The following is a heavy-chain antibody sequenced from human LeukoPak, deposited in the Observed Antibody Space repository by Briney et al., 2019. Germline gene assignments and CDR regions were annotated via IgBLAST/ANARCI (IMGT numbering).Heavy chain of an antibody. J-gene: IGHJ5*02. CDR2: ISAYNGNT. V-gene: IGHV1-18*01. D-gene: IGHD2-8*01. Sequence: ASVTVSCKASGYTFTSYGISWVRQAPGQGLEWMGWISAYNGNTNYAQKLQGRVTMTTDTSTRTAYMELRSLRSDDTAVYYCARDIYCTNGVCYTDNWFDPWGQGTLVTVSS. CDR3: ARDIYCTNGVCYTDNWFDP. CDR1: GYTFTSYG.